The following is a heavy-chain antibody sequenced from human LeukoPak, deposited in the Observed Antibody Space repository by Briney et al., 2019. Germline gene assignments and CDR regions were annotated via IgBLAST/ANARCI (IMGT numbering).Heavy chain of an antibody. CDR2: ITDSGGST. Sequence: PGRSLRLSCAASGFSFSSYAMSWVRQAPGKGLEWVSAITDSGGSTYHADSVKGRFTISRDNSKNTLFLQMNSLRVEDTAVYYCAKGSSSSRPYYFDYWGQGTLVTVSS. D-gene: IGHD6-6*01. V-gene: IGHV3-23*01. CDR3: AKGSSSSRPYYFDY. J-gene: IGHJ4*02. CDR1: GFSFSSYA.